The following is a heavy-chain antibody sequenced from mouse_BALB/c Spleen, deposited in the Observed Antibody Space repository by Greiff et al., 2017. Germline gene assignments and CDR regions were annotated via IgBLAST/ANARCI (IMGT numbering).Heavy chain of an antibody. CDR1: GYSITSGYY. CDR2: ISYDGSN. Sequence: ESGPGLVKPSQSLSLTCSVTGYSITSGYYWNWIRQFPGNKLEWMGYISYDGSNNYNPSLKNRISITRDTSKNQFFLKLNSVTTEDTATYYCARMGDPSYAMDYWGQGTSVTVSS. J-gene: IGHJ4*01. CDR3: ARMGDPSYAMDY. D-gene: IGHD3-3*01. V-gene: IGHV3-6*02.